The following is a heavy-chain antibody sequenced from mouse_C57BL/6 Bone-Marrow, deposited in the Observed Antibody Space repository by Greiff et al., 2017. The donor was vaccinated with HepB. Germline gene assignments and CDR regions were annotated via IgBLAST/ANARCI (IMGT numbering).Heavy chain of an antibody. CDR2: IDPANGNT. J-gene: IGHJ4*01. Sequence: EVKLEESVAELVRPGASVKLSCTASGFNIKNTYMHWVKQRPEQGLEWIGRIDPANGNTKYAPKFQGKATITADTSSNTAYLQLSSLTSEDTAIYYCDGYYLSGAMDYWGQGTSVTVSS. CDR1: GFNIKNTY. CDR3: DGYYLSGAMDY. D-gene: IGHD2-3*01. V-gene: IGHV14-3*01.